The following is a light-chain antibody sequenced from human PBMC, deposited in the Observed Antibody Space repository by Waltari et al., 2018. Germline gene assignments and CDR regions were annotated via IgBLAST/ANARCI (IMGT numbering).Light chain of an antibody. Sequence: DIQMTQSPATLSASVGDRVTLTCRASQGIGSWLAWYQQRPGKAPKILIDKASSLQSGVPSRFRGSGSETAFTLTISSLQPEDFATYYCQQYYSYWTFGQGTRVEMK. V-gene: IGKV1-5*03. J-gene: IGKJ1*01. CDR3: QQYYSYWT. CDR1: QGIGSW. CDR2: KAS.